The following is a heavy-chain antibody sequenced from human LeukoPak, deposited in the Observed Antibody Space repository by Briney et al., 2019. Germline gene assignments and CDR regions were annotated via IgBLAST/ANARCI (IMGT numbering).Heavy chain of an antibody. CDR1: GGSISGYY. CDR2: IYYGGGT. Sequence: SETLSLTCTVSGGSISGYYWSWVRQPPGRGLEWIGYIYYGGGTKYNPSLRSRVTISLDTSKNHFSLKLTSVTAAVTAIYYCTRGQLSSSWPGGWFAPWGQGTLVTVSS. D-gene: IGHD6-13*01. CDR3: TRGQLSSSWPGGWFAP. J-gene: IGHJ5*02. V-gene: IGHV4-59*01.